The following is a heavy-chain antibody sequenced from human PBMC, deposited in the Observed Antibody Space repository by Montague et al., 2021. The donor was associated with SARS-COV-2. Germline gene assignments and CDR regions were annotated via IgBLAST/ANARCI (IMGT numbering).Heavy chain of an antibody. CDR2: NYYSGST. V-gene: IGHV4-31*03. CDR3: ARAGTITMIVVVIDAFDI. Sequence: TLSLTCTVSGGSISSGGYYWSWIRPHQGKGLEWIGYNYYSGSTYYNPTIKRRVTISVDTYKNQLSLKLSSVTDADIAVYYCARAGTITMIVVVIDAFDIWGQGTMVTVSS. D-gene: IGHD3-22*01. J-gene: IGHJ3*02. CDR1: GGSISSGGYY.